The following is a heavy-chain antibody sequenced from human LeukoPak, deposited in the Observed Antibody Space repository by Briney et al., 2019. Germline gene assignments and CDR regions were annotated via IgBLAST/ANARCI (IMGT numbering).Heavy chain of an antibody. J-gene: IGHJ5*01. CDR3: AKEGAYPIITYDS. D-gene: IGHD3-10*01. Sequence: GGSLRLSCAASGFTFSSYWVNWVRQAPGKGLEWVANIKRDGNEKNYVDSVKGRFSISRDNAKNSLYLQMDSLRAEDTAVYYCAKEGAYPIITYDSWGQGALVTVSS. V-gene: IGHV3-7*01. CDR1: GFTFSSYW. CDR2: IKRDGNEK.